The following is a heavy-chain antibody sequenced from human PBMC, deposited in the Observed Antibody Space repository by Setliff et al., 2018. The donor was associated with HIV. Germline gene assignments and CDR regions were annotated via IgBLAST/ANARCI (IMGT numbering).Heavy chain of an antibody. CDR3: ARGTGSYGSDY. CDR2: IYTSGST. Sequence: SETLSLTCTVSGGSINSGSYYWSWIRQPAGKGLEWIGRIYTSGSTNYSPSLKSRVTVSFDTSKNQFSLKMNSVTAADTAVYYCARGTGSYGSDYWGQGTLVTVSS. V-gene: IGHV4-61*02. J-gene: IGHJ4*02. CDR1: GGSINSGSYY. D-gene: IGHD5-18*01.